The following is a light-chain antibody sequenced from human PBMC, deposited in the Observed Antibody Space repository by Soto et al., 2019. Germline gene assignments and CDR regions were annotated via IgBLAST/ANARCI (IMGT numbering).Light chain of an antibody. CDR3: AAWDDSLSGRV. Sequence: QSVLTQPPSASGTPGQRVTISCSGSSSNIGSNYVYWYQQLPGTAPKLLIYRNNQRPSGVPDRFSGSKSCTSASLASSGLRSEDEADYYCAAWDDSLSGRVFGGGTKLTVL. J-gene: IGLJ2*01. V-gene: IGLV1-47*01. CDR1: SSNIGSNY. CDR2: RNN.